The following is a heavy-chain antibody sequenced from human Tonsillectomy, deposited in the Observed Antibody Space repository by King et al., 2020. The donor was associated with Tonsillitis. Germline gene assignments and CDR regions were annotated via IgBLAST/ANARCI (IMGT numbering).Heavy chain of an antibody. V-gene: IGHV4-39*01. Sequence: QMQLQESGPGLVKPSETLSLTCTVSGGSISSSSYYWGWIRQPPGKGLEWIGSIYYSGSTYYNPSLKSRVTITVDTSKNQFSLKLSSVTAADTAVYYCARQGDIWPVWAQGTLVTVSS. J-gene: IGHJ4*02. D-gene: IGHD3/OR15-3a*01. CDR2: IYYSGST. CDR3: ARQGDIWPV. CDR1: GGSISSSSYY.